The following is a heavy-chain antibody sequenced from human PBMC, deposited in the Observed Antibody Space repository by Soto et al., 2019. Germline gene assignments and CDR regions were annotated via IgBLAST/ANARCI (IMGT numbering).Heavy chain of an antibody. CDR3: AKEVWSGPMDV. D-gene: IGHD3-3*01. Sequence: QVQLVESGGGVVQPGRSLRLSCAASGFTFSSYGMHWVRQAPGKGLEWVAVISYDGSNKYYADSVKGRFTSSRDNSKNTRYLQMNSLRAEDTAVYYCAKEVWSGPMDVWGQGTTVTVSS. CDR2: ISYDGSNK. V-gene: IGHV3-30*18. J-gene: IGHJ6*02. CDR1: GFTFSSYG.